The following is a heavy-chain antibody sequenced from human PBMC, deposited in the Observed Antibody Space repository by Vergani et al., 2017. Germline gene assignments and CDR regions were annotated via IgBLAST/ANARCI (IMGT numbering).Heavy chain of an antibody. CDR3: AREGYYYDSSGYLPGWFDP. J-gene: IGHJ5*02. V-gene: IGHV3-33*01. CDR2: IWYDGSNK. Sequence: QVQLVESGGGVVQPGRSLRLSCAASGFTFSSYGMHWVRQAPGKGLEWVAVIWYDGSNKYYADSVKGRFTISIDNSKNTLYLQRNSRRAEDTAVYYCAREGYYYDSSGYLPGWFDPWGQGTLVTVSS. D-gene: IGHD3-22*01. CDR1: GFTFSSYG.